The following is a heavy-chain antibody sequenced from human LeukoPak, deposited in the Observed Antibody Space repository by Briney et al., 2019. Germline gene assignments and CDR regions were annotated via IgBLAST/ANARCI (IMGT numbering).Heavy chain of an antibody. CDR1: GFIFSSYV. V-gene: IGHV3-23*01. J-gene: IGHJ6*02. CDR2: ISVTGGST. D-gene: IGHD6-19*01. Sequence: GGSLRLSCAASGFIFSSYVMSWVRQAPGKGLEWVSGISVTGGSTYYADSVKGRFTISRDNSKNTLYLQMNSLRAEDTAVYYCAKADGSSGWYWTYYYYYGMDVWGQGTTVTVSS. CDR3: AKADGSSGWYWTYYYYYGMDV.